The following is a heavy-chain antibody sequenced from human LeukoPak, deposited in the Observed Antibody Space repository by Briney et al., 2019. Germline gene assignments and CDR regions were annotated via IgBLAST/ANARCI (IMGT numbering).Heavy chain of an antibody. Sequence: GGSLRLSCVASGFTFSNYWMYWVRQAPGKGLVWVSRIKTDGSTTSYADSVKGRFTISRDNAKNTLFLQMNSLRAEDTAMYYCTRDYYNAMDVWGQGTTVTVSS. J-gene: IGHJ6*02. CDR2: IKTDGSTT. V-gene: IGHV3-74*01. CDR1: GFTFSNYW. CDR3: TRDYYNAMDV.